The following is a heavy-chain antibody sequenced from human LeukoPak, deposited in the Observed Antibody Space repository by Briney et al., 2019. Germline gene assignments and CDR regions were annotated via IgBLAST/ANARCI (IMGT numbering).Heavy chain of an antibody. CDR1: GGTFTSYA. D-gene: IGHD5-24*01. Sequence: ASVKVSCKASGGTFTSYAISWVRQAPGQGLEWMGGIITIFGTANYAQKFQGRVTITTDESTSTAYMELSSLRSEDTAVYYCARGRNDYYYYMDVWGKGATVTVSS. V-gene: IGHV1-69*05. CDR2: IITIFGTA. CDR3: ARGRNDYYYYMDV. J-gene: IGHJ6*03.